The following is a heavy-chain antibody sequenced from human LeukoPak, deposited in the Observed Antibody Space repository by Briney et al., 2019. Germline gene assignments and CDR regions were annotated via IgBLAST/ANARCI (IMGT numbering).Heavy chain of an antibody. CDR1: GYTFTSYD. Sequence: PKASVKVSCKASGYTFTSYDINWVRQATGQGLEWMGWMNPNSGNTGYAQKFQGRVTMTRNTSISTAYMELSSLRSEDTAVYYCAGDRAVTNDFDYWGQGTLDTVSS. D-gene: IGHD4-17*01. J-gene: IGHJ4*02. CDR3: AGDRAVTNDFDY. V-gene: IGHV1-8*01. CDR2: MNPNSGNT.